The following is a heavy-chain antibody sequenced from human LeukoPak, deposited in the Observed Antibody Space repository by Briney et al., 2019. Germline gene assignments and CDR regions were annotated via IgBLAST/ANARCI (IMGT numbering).Heavy chain of an antibody. CDR1: GGSISSYY. Sequence: SETLSLTCTVSGGSISSYYWSWIRQPAGKGLEWIGRIYTSGSTNYNPSLKSRVTMSVDTSKHQFSLKLSSVTAADTAEYYCAREVTTMPSENWFDPWGQGNLVTVSS. CDR2: IYTSGST. J-gene: IGHJ5*02. V-gene: IGHV4-4*07. D-gene: IGHD4-11*01. CDR3: AREVTTMPSENWFDP.